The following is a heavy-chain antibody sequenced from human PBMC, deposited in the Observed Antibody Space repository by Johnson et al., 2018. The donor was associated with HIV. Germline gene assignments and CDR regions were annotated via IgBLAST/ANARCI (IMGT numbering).Heavy chain of an antibody. CDR1: GFIVSSNY. CDR2: ISYDGNNK. CDR3: AKDQWGSSWTNDAFDI. J-gene: IGHJ3*02. V-gene: IGHV3-30*18. Sequence: QVQLVESGGGLVKPGGSLRLSCAASGFIVSSNYMSWVRQAPGKGLEWVAIISYDGNNKYYADSVKGRFTISRDNSKNKLYLQMNSLRAEDTAVYYCAKDQWGSSWTNDAFDIWGQGTMVSVSS. D-gene: IGHD6-13*01.